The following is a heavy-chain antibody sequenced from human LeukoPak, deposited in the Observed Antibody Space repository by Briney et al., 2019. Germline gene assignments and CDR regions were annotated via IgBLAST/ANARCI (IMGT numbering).Heavy chain of an antibody. CDR3: AKKTFGGVDI. Sequence: GGSLRLSCAASRFTFSSYGMSWVRQAPGKGLEWVSAISGSGGSTYYADFVKGRFTISRDNSKNTLYLQMNSLRAEHTAVYYCAKKTFGGVDIWGQGTMVTVSS. CDR1: RFTFSSYG. V-gene: IGHV3-23*01. D-gene: IGHD3-16*01. J-gene: IGHJ3*02. CDR2: ISGSGGST.